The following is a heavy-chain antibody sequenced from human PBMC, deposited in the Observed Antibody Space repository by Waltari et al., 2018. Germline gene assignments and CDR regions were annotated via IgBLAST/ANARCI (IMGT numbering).Heavy chain of an antibody. J-gene: IGHJ4*02. CDR3: ARGGTVTPFDY. CDR2: IYYSGST. CDR1: PGSISSGSYY. D-gene: IGHD4-17*01. V-gene: IGHV4-39*07. Sequence: QLQLQESGPGLVKPSETLSLTCSVSPGSISSGSYYWGWLRQPPGKGLEWIGSIYYSGSTYYNPSLKSRVTISIDTSKNQFSLKLNSVTAADTAVYFCARGGTVTPFDYWGQGTLVTVSS.